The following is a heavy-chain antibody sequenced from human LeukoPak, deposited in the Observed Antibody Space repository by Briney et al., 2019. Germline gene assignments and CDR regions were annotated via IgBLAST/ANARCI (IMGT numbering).Heavy chain of an antibody. V-gene: IGHV3-64D*06. CDR3: VKGNGGTYDY. Sequence: GGSLRLSCSASGFTFSSYALYWVRQAPGKGLEYVSGIKSNGGTTYYADSVKGRFTIYRDNSKNTLYLQMSSLRDEDTAVYYCVKGNGGTYDYWGQGTLVTVSS. CDR1: GFTFSSYA. CDR2: IKSNGGTT. J-gene: IGHJ4*02.